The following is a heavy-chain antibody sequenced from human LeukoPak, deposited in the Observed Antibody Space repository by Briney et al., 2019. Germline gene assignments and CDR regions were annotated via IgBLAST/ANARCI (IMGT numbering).Heavy chain of an antibody. CDR1: GFTFSTSA. D-gene: IGHD3-22*01. CDR3: ARDTKVTMIVVARGDSFDI. CDR2: ISGSGAT. V-gene: IGHV3-23*01. Sequence: GGSLRLSCAASGFTFSTSAMTWVRQAPGKGLEWVSGISGSGATDYADSVKGRFTISRDNSKNTLYLQMNSLRAEDTAVYYCARDTKVTMIVVARGDSFDIWGQGTMVTVSS. J-gene: IGHJ3*02.